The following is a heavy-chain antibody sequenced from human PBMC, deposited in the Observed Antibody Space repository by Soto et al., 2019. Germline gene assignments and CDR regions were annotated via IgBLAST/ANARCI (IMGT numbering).Heavy chain of an antibody. Sequence: PSETLSLTCAVYGGSFSGYYWSWIRQPPGKGLEWIGEINHSGSTNYNPSLKSRVTISVDTSKNQFSLKLSSVTAADTAGYYCARGPPYYYGSNPFDYWGQGTLVTVSS. CDR3: ARGPPYYYGSNPFDY. J-gene: IGHJ4*02. CDR2: INHSGST. CDR1: GGSFSGYY. V-gene: IGHV4-34*01. D-gene: IGHD3-10*01.